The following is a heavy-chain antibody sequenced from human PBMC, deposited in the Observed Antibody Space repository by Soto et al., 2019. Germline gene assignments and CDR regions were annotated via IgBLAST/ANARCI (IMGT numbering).Heavy chain of an antibody. J-gene: IGHJ4*02. D-gene: IGHD6-25*01. CDR3: ARVYPASAAAGAC. V-gene: IGHV3-48*01. Sequence: EVQLVESGGGLVQPGGSLRLSCAASGFTFSSYSMNWVRQAPGKGLEWVSYISSSSSTIYYADSVKGRFTISRDNAKNSLYLQRNSLRAEDTAVHYCARVYPASAAAGACWRQGTLVTVSS. CDR1: GFTFSSYS. CDR2: ISSSSSTI.